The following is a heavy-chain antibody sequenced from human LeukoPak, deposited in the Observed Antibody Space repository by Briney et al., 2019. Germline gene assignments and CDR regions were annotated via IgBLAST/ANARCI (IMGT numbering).Heavy chain of an antibody. CDR3: ASWPVGWYGEDS. D-gene: IGHD6-19*01. CDR2: IYTGGNT. Sequence: GSLRLSCAASGFTVSRNYMSWVRQAPGKGLEWVSVIYTGGNTDYADSVKGRFTISRDTPKNTLYLQMNSLRVEDTAVYYCASWPVGWYGEDSWGQGTLVTVSS. V-gene: IGHV3-53*01. CDR1: GFTVSRNY. J-gene: IGHJ4*02.